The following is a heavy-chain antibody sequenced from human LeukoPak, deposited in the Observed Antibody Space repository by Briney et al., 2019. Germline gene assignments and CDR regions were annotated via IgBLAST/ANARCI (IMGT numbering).Heavy chain of an antibody. V-gene: IGHV4-34*01. J-gene: IGHJ4*02. Sequence: PSETLSLTCTVYGGSFSGYYWSWIRQPPGKGLEWIGEINHSGSTNYNPSLKSRVTISVDTSKNQFSLKLSSVTAADTAVYYCASTTYRRFDYWGQGTLVTVSS. CDR1: GGSFSGYY. CDR2: INHSGST. CDR3: ASTTYRRFDY. D-gene: IGHD1-26*01.